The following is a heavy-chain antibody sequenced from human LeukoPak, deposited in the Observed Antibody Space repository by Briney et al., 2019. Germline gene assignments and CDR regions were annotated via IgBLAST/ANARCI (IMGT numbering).Heavy chain of an antibody. CDR2: ISYDGSNK. CDR3: AKDMAYCGGDCYSGGDYYYGMDV. V-gene: IGHV3-30*18. CDR1: GFTFSSFW. J-gene: IGHJ6*02. D-gene: IGHD2-21*02. Sequence: GGSLRLSCAASGFTFSSFWMSWVRQAPGKGLEWVAVISYDGSNKYYADSVKGRFTISRDNSKNTLYLQMNSLRAEDTAVYYCAKDMAYCGGDCYSGGDYYYGMDVWGQGTTVTVSS.